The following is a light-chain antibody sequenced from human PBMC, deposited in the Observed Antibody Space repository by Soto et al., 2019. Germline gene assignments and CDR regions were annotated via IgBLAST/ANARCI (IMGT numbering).Light chain of an antibody. Sequence: EIVVTQSPGTLSLSPRERATLSCRASQSVSSNYLAWYQHKPGQAPRLLIYGAYMRDTGIPASFSGSGSGTDFTLTISRLKPEDCAVYHCHQYSSSPLTFGGGTKVEIK. J-gene: IGKJ4*01. CDR3: HQYSSSPLT. CDR2: GAY. CDR1: QSVSSNY. V-gene: IGKV3-20*01.